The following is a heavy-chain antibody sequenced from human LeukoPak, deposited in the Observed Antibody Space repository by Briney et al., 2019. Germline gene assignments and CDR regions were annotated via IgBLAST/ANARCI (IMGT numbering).Heavy chain of an antibody. D-gene: IGHD3-10*01. CDR2: IYYSGST. CDR3: ARQVMVRGVIGPYYMDV. V-gene: IGHV4-39*01. Sequence: PSETLSLTCTVSGGSISSSSYYWGWIRQPPGKGLEWIGSIYYSGSTYYNPSLKSRVTISVDTSKNQFSLKLSSVTAADTAVYYCARQVMVRGVIGPYYMDVWGKGTTVTVSS. J-gene: IGHJ6*03. CDR1: GGSISSSSYY.